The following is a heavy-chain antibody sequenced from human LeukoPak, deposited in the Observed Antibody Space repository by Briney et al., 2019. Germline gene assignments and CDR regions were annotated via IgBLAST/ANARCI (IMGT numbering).Heavy chain of an antibody. Sequence: GGSLRLPCAASGFTFSSYGMHWVRQAPGKGLEWVAVISYDGSNKYYADSVKGRFTISRDNSKNTLYLQMNSLRAEDTAVYYCAKGSWAFDYWGQGTLVTVSS. CDR3: AKGSWAFDY. CDR1: GFTFSSYG. J-gene: IGHJ4*02. V-gene: IGHV3-30*18. D-gene: IGHD6-13*01. CDR2: ISYDGSNK.